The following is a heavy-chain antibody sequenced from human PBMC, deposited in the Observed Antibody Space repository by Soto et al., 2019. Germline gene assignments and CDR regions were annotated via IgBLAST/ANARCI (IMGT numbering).Heavy chain of an antibody. J-gene: IGHJ6*02. CDR3: AKRGDSYYYGMNV. V-gene: IGHV3-23*01. D-gene: IGHD3-16*01. Sequence: EVQLLASGGGLVHPGGSLRLSCAACGFTFYSYALDWFRQAPGKGLEWVSSISARSDNTYYADSVKGRFTISRDHSKSTLYLQVNSLRAEDAAIYYCAKRGDSYYYGMNVWGQGTTVTVSS. CDR1: GFTFYSYA. CDR2: ISARSDNT.